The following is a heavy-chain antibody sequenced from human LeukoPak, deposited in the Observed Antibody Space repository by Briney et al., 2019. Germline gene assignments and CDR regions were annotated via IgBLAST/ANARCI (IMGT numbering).Heavy chain of an antibody. D-gene: IGHD6-19*01. J-gene: IGHJ4*02. CDR1: GFTFSNAW. CDR2: ISGSGGST. Sequence: PGGSPRLSCAASGFTFSNAWMSWVRQAPGKGLEWVSAISGSGGSTFYADSVKGRFTISRDNSKNTLYLQMNSLRAEDTAIYYCAKTLAGYYFDYWGQGTLVTVSS. V-gene: IGHV3-23*01. CDR3: AKTLAGYYFDY.